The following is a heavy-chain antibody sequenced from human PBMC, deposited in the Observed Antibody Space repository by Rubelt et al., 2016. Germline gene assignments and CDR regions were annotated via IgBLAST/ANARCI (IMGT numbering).Heavy chain of an antibody. CDR2: IKSGGAT. J-gene: IGHJ4*02. V-gene: IGHV3-15*01. CDR3: ATGGHMTTVSVY. Sequence: VRQAPGKGLEWVGRIKSGGATDYGAPVKGRFIISRDDSKNTVYLQMNSLKTEDTAVYYCATGGHMTTVSVYWGQGTLVTVSS. D-gene: IGHD4-11*01.